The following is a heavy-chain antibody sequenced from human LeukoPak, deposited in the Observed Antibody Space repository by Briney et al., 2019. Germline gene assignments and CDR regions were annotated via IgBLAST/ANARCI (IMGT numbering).Heavy chain of an antibody. CDR1: GGSISSSSYY. CDR2: IYYSGST. D-gene: IGHD2-2*01. J-gene: IGHJ4*02. V-gene: IGHV4-39*01. CDR3: ATENQAGDIVGVSAASFDY. Sequence: SETLSLTCTVSGGSISSSSYYWGRIRQPPGKGLEWIGSIYYSGSTYYNPSLKSRVTISVDTSKNQFSLKLSSVTAADTAVYYCATENQAGDIVGVSAASFDYWGQGTLVTVSS.